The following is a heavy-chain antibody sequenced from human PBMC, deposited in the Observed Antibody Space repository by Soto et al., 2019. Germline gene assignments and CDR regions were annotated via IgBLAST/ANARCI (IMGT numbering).Heavy chain of an antibody. J-gene: IGHJ5*02. CDR3: ARAENYTHYYDSSGYYYPNWFDP. Sequence: SETLSLTCTVSGGSISSGGYYWSWIRQHPGKGLEWIGYIYYSGSTYYNPSLKSRVTISVDTSKNQFSLKLSSVTAADTAVYYCARAENYTHYYDSSGYYYPNWFDPWGQRTLGTVSS. CDR1: GGSISSGGYY. D-gene: IGHD3-22*01. CDR2: IYYSGST. V-gene: IGHV4-31*03.